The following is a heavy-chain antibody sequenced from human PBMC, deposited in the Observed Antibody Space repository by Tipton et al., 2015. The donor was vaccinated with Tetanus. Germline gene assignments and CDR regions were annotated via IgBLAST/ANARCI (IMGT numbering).Heavy chain of an antibody. CDR1: GGTFSSYA. V-gene: IGHV1-69*01. Sequence: QSGPEVKKPGSSVKVSCKASGGTFSSYAISWVRQAPGQGLEWMGGIIPIFGTANYAQKFQGRVAITADESTSTAYMELSGLRSEDTAVYYCARAGELLWFGELQYYYYYMDVWGKGTTVTVSS. CDR3: ARAGELLWFGELQYYYYYMDV. CDR2: IIPIFGTA. D-gene: IGHD3-10*01. J-gene: IGHJ6*03.